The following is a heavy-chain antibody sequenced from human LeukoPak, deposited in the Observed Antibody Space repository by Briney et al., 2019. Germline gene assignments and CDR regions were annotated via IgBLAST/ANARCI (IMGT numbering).Heavy chain of an antibody. CDR3: ARGGGKFITMTVSSTWYFDL. CDR2: ISYTGTT. J-gene: IGHJ2*01. D-gene: IGHD3-22*01. Sequence: KASETLSLTCTVSGGSIIDDYWSWIRQPPGKGLEWIGYISYTGTTDYNPSLKSRVTMSVDKSKTQFSLRLSSLTAADTAVYYCARGGGKFITMTVSSTWYFDLWGRGTLVTVSS. V-gene: IGHV4-59*01. CDR1: GGSIIDDY.